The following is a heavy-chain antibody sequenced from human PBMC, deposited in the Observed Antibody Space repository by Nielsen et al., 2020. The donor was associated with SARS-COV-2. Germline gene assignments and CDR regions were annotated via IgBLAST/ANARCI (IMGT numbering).Heavy chain of an antibody. D-gene: IGHD2-2*02. Sequence: VRQAPGKGLEWVSAISGSGGSTFYADSVKGRFTISRDNSKKTLYLQMNSLRAEDTAVYYCAKGGRIFNCSSTSCYIRGLYYFDYWGQGTLVTVSS. J-gene: IGHJ4*02. V-gene: IGHV3-23*01. CDR3: AKGGRIFNCSSTSCYIRGLYYFDY. CDR2: ISGSGGST.